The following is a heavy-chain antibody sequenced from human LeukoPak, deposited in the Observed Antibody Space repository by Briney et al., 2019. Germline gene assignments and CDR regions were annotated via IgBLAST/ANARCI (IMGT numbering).Heavy chain of an antibody. D-gene: IGHD4-17*01. CDR1: GFTFTVYN. CDR3: ARDRDFGDYIAY. V-gene: IGHV1-2*02. CDR2: INPKSGGT. J-gene: IGHJ4*02. Sequence: ASVKVSCKASGFTFTVYNIHWVRQAPGQGLEWMGWINPKSGGTNSAQKFQGRVTMTRDTSISTAYMELSRLRSDDTAVYYCARDRDFGDYIAYWGQGTLVTVSS.